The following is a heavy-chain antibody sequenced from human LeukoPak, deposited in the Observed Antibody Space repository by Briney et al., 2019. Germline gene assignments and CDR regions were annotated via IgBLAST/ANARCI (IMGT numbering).Heavy chain of an antibody. CDR1: GFTFSSYS. Sequence: GGSLRLSCAASGFTFSSYSMNWVRQAPGKGLEWVSSISSSSSYIYYADSVKGRFTISRDNAKNSLYLQMNSLRAEDTAVYYCARFGCSSTSCYTWVFDYWGQGTQVTVSS. J-gene: IGHJ4*02. CDR3: ARFGCSSTSCYTWVFDY. V-gene: IGHV3-21*01. D-gene: IGHD2-2*02. CDR2: ISSSSSYI.